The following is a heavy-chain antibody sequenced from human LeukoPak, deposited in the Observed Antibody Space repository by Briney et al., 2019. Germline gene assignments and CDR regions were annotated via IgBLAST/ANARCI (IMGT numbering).Heavy chain of an antibody. CDR3: AMIGYCSGGYYHPMGH. D-gene: IGHD2-15*01. V-gene: IGHV4-39*07. Sequence: SETLSLTCTVSGGSITGSTFYWGCIRQPPGKGLEWIGSIYYSGNTYYNPSLKSRVTISLDTSKNQFSLKLNSVTAADTAVYYCAMIGYCSGGYYHPMGHWGQGTLVTVSS. CDR2: IYYSGNT. CDR1: GGSITGSTFY. J-gene: IGHJ4*02.